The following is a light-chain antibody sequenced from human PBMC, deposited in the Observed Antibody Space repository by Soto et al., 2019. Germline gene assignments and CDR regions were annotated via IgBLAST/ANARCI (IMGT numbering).Light chain of an antibody. CDR2: DAS. CDR1: QSVSSY. V-gene: IGKV3-11*01. CDR3: QQRNTWPPT. J-gene: IGKJ4*01. Sequence: ESVLTQSPATLSLSPGERATLSCRASQSVSSYLAWYQKKPGQAPRLLIYDASNRATGIPARFSGSGSGTDFTLTISSLEPEDFALYSCQQRNTWPPTFGGGTKVQVK.